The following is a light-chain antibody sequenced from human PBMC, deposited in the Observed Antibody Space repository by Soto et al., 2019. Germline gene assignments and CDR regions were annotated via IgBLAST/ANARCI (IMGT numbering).Light chain of an antibody. V-gene: IGKV1-5*03. J-gene: IGKJ1*01. CDR2: KAS. Sequence: DIQMTQSPSTLSASVGDRVTITCRASQSISSWLAWYQQKPGKAPKLLIYKASSLESGVPSRFSGSGSGTECTLTISSLQPDDFATYYCQQYNSYSPPWTFGQGTKVEI. CDR3: QQYNSYSPPWT. CDR1: QSISSW.